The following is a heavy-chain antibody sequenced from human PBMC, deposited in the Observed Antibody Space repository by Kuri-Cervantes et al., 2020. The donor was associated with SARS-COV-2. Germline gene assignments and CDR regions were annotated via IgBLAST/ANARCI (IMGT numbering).Heavy chain of an antibody. J-gene: IGHJ3*02. Sequence: SETLSLTCTVSGGSISSGSYYWSWIRQPAGKGLEWIGYIYTSGSTNYNPSLKSRVTISVDTSKNQFSLKLSSVTAADTAVYYCARQLANNAFDIWGQGTMVTVSS. D-gene: IGHD4/OR15-4a*01. CDR2: IYTSGST. CDR1: GGSISSGSYY. CDR3: ARQLANNAFDI. V-gene: IGHV4-61*09.